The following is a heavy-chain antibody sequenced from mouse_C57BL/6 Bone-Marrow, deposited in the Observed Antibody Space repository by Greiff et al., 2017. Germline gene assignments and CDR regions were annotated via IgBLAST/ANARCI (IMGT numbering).Heavy chain of an antibody. CDR2: IDPEIGDT. D-gene: IGHD2-4*01. V-gene: IGHV14-4*01. J-gene: IGHJ4*01. Sequence: VQLQQSGAELVRPGASVKLSCTASGFNFKDYYIHWVKQRPEQGLEWIGWIDPEIGDTEYASKFPGKATITSDTSSNTAYMQLSSLTTEDSAVYYCARSGIYYDYDPDYWGQGTSVTVSS. CDR1: GFNFKDYY. CDR3: ARSGIYYDYDPDY.